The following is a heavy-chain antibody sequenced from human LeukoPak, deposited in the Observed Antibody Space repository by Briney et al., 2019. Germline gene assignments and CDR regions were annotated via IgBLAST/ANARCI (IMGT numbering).Heavy chain of an antibody. D-gene: IGHD1-1*01. J-gene: IGHJ4*02. CDR2: ISYDGSNK. CDR3: AKSISWNDGGGFDY. Sequence: GRSLRLSCAASGFTFSSYGMHWVRQAPGKGLEWVAVISYDGSNKYYADSVKGRFTISRDNSKNTLYLQMNSLRAEDTAVYYCAKSISWNDGGGFDYWGQGTLVTVSS. V-gene: IGHV3-30*18. CDR1: GFTFSSYG.